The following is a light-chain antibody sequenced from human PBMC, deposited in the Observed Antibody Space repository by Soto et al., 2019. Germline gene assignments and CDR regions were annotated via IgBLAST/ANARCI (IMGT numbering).Light chain of an antibody. J-gene: IGLJ3*02. V-gene: IGLV1-44*01. CDR1: NSNIGSNA. CDR3: AAWDDSVKGVL. Sequence: QSVLTQPPSVSGAPRQRVTISCSGSNSNIGSNAVNWYQQFPGTAPQLLFFSNSRRPSGVPDRFSASKSGTSASLAISGVQSGDEADYYCAAWDDSVKGVLFGGGTKLTVL. CDR2: SNS.